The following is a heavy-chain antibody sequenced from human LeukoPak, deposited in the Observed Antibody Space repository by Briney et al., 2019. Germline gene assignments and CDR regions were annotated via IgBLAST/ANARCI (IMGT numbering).Heavy chain of an antibody. D-gene: IGHD7-27*01. CDR3: ARGETNWGYGMDV. J-gene: IGHJ6*02. CDR1: GFTVSSNY. Sequence: PGGSLRLSCAASGFTVSSNYMSWVRQAPGKGLEWVSVIYSGGSTYYADSVKGRFTISRDNSKNTLYLQMNSLRAEDTAVYYCARGETNWGYGMDVWGQGTTATVSS. V-gene: IGHV3-53*01. CDR2: IYSGGST.